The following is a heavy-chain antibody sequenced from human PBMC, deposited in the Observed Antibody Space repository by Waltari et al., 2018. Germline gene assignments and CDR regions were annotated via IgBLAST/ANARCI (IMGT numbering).Heavy chain of an antibody. J-gene: IGHJ4*02. D-gene: IGHD3-22*01. CDR1: GGSFSGYY. CDR2: INHSGST. Sequence: QVQLQQWGAGLLKPSETLSLTCAVYGGSFSGYYWSWIRQPPGKGLEWIGEINHSGSTNYNPSLKSRATISVDTSKNQFSLKLSSVTAADTAVYYCASSHYDSSGYYLSDWGQGTLVTVSS. CDR3: ASSHYDSSGYYLSD. V-gene: IGHV4-34*01.